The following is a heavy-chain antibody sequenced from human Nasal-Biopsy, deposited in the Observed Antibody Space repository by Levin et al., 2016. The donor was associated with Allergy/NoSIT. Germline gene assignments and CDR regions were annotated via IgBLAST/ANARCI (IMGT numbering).Heavy chain of an antibody. CDR2: ISPDASSA. V-gene: IGHV3-74*01. CDR1: GFTFHNYW. CDR3: ASACSGVSGVECYGGAYPS. Sequence: GESLKISCAASGFTFHNYWIYWVRQAPGKRLVCVSRISPDASSADYADSVKGRFTISRDNAKNTVDLQMNSLRAEDTALYYCASACSGVSGVECYGGAYPSWGQGTLVTVSS. D-gene: IGHD2-15*01. J-gene: IGHJ5*02.